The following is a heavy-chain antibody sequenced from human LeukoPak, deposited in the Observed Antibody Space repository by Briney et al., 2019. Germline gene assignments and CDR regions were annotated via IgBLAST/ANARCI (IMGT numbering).Heavy chain of an antibody. CDR1: GGSISSNNYY. D-gene: IGHD6-19*01. CDR2: INHSGST. CDR3: ARVGGWYHWFDP. V-gene: IGHV4-39*07. Sequence: SETLSLTCTVSGGSISSNNYYWSWIRQPPGKGLEWIGEINHSGSTNYNPSLKSRVTISVDTSKNQFSLKLSSVTAADTAVYYCARVGGWYHWFDPWGQGTLVTVSS. J-gene: IGHJ5*02.